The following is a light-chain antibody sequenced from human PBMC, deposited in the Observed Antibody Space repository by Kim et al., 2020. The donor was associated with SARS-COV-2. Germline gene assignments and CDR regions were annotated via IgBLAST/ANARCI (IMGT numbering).Light chain of an antibody. CDR1: RSNIGNNP. J-gene: IGLJ3*02. CDR3: ATWDSSLSVWV. V-gene: IGLV1-51*01. Sequence: QSVLTQPPSVSAAPGQTVTISCSGSRSNIGNNPVSWYQQFPGTAPKLITYDNDKRPSGIPDRFSSSKSGTSATLGITGLRTGDEADYYCATWDSSLSVWVFGGGTKVTVL. CDR2: DND.